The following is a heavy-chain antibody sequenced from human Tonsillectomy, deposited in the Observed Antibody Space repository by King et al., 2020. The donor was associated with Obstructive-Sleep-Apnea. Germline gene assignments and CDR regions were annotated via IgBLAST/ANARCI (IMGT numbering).Heavy chain of an antibody. V-gene: IGHV4-39*07. D-gene: IGHD1-7*01. Sequence: QLQESGPGLVKPSETLSLTCTVSGVSISNSYYWGWIRQPPGKGLEWIGSIYYDGGTFYNPSLERRVTMSVDTSKNQFSLVLTSVTAADTAVYYCARGSTGTTHYFDYWGQGTLVTVSS. CDR2: IYYDGGT. CDR1: GVSISNSYY. CDR3: ARGSTGTTHYFDY. J-gene: IGHJ4*02.